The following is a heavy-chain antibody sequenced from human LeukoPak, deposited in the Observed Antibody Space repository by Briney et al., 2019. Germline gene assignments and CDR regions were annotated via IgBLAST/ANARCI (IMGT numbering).Heavy chain of an antibody. Sequence: PSETLSLTRTVSGGSISSYYWSWIRQPPGKGLEWIGYIYYSGSTNYNPSLKSRVTISVDTYKNQFSLKLSSVTAADTAVYYCARQSSGWYDWFDPWGQGTLVTVSS. J-gene: IGHJ5*02. V-gene: IGHV4-59*01. D-gene: IGHD6-19*01. CDR3: ARQSSGWYDWFDP. CDR1: GGSISSYY. CDR2: IYYSGST.